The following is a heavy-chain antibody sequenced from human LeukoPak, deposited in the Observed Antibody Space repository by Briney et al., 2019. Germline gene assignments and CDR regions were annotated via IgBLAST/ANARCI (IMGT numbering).Heavy chain of an antibody. J-gene: IGHJ4*02. Sequence: PGGPLRLSCAASGFTVGSNYMNWVRQAPGKGLEWVSVIYSGGGTYYADSVKGRFTISRDNSKNTLYLQMNSLRAEDTAMYYCASLTGYSSSWYEFDYWGQGTLVTVSS. CDR2: IYSGGGT. V-gene: IGHV3-53*01. CDR1: GFTVGSNY. CDR3: ASLTGYSSSWYEFDY. D-gene: IGHD6-13*01.